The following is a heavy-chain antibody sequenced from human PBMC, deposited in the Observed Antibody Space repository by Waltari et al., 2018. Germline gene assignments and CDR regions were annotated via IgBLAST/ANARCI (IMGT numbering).Heavy chain of an antibody. J-gene: IGHJ5*01. V-gene: IGHV3-23*01. CDR3: AKSGTYSSSSSDS. D-gene: IGHD6-6*01. CDR2: IGASGAST. CDR1: GFSFSNSA. Sequence: EVQLLESGGGLVQPGGSLRLSCAASGFSFSNSAMNWVRQAPGKGLEWVAAIGASGASTYYADSVKGRCTISRDNSKNTLYLQMNSLRADDTAIYYCAKSGTYSSSSSDSWGQGTLVTVSS.